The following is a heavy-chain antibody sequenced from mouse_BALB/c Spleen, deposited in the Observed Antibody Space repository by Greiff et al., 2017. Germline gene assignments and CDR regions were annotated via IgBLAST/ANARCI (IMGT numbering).Heavy chain of an antibody. CDR3: ARDGGVLRSLYAMDY. CDR1: GFSLTSYG. CDR2: IWAGGST. J-gene: IGHJ4*01. D-gene: IGHD1-1*01. Sequence: QVQLKESGPGLVAPSQSLSITCTVSGFSLTSYGVHWVRQPPGKGLEWLGVIWAGGSTNYNSALMSRLSISKDNSKSQVFLKMNSLQTDDTAMYYCARDGGVLRSLYAMDYWGQGTSVTVSS. V-gene: IGHV2-9*02.